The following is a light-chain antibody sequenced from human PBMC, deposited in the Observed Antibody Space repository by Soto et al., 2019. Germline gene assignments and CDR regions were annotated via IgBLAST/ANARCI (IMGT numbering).Light chain of an antibody. V-gene: IGLV2-14*03. Sequence: QSALTQPASVSGSPGQSIAISCTGTSSDIGAYASVSWYQQHPGKIPKLIVFDVNYRPSGVSSRFSGSKSGNTASLTISGLQAEDEADYYCGSYTRSNSVIFGGGTKLTVL. CDR2: DVN. CDR1: SSDIGAYAS. J-gene: IGLJ2*01. CDR3: GSYTRSNSVI.